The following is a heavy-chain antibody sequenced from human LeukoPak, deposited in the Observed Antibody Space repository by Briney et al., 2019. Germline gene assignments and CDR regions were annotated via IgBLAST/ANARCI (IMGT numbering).Heavy chain of an antibody. CDR3: ARYSSGWYGGGFDY. CDR2: ISAYNGNT. Sequence: ASVKVSCKASVYTFTSYGISWVRQAPGQGLEWMGWISAYNGNTNYAQKLQGRVTMTTDTSTSTAYMELRSLRSDDTAVYYCARYSSGWYGGGFDYWGQGTLVTVSS. D-gene: IGHD6-19*01. J-gene: IGHJ4*02. CDR1: VYTFTSYG. V-gene: IGHV1-18*01.